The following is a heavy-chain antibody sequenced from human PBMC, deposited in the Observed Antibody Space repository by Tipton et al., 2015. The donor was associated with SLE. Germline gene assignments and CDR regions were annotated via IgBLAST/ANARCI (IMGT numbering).Heavy chain of an antibody. CDR1: GRSISSSIFR. Sequence: LRLSCTVSGRSISSSIFRWGWVRQSPGKGLEWIGNINDSGTTYYNPSLKSRVTISVDKSKNQFSLKLSSVTAADTAVYYCARRGYSGYFDYWGQGTLVTVSS. D-gene: IGHD5-12*01. CDR2: INDSGTT. V-gene: IGHV4-39*07. CDR3: ARRGYSGYFDY. J-gene: IGHJ4*02.